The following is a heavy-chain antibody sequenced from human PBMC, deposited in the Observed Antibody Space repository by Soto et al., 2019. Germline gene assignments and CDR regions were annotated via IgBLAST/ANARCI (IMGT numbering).Heavy chain of an antibody. V-gene: IGHV4-31*03. CDR2: IYYSGST. CDR3: ARDGGYSYGYYYGMDV. Sequence: PSETLSLTCTVSGGSISSSSYYWSWIRHPPGKGLEWIGYIYYSGSTYYNPSLKSRVTISVDTSKNQFSPKLSSVTAADTAVYYCARDGGYSYGYYYGMDVWGQGTTVTVSS. J-gene: IGHJ6*02. CDR1: GGSISSSSYY. D-gene: IGHD5-18*01.